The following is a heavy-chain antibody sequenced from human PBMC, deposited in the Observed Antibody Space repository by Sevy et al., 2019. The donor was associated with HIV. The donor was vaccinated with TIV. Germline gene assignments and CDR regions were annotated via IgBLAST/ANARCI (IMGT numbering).Heavy chain of an antibody. J-gene: IGHJ4*02. CDR2: ISQTYDGSKK. Sequence: GGSLRLSCAASGFTFGSYTLHWVRQAPGKGLEWVALISQTYDGSKKYYIDSVQGRFTISRDNSKNTLYLQMDSLRPEDTAFYYCARDNGGYFFFDYWGQGTLVTVSS. D-gene: IGHD2-21*02. V-gene: IGHV3-30-3*01. CDR1: GFTFGSYT. CDR3: ARDNGGYFFFDY.